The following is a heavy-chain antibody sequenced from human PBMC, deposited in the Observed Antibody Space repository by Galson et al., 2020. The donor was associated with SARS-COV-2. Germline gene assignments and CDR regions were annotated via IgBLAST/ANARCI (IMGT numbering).Heavy chain of an antibody. CDR2: ISYDGSDK. J-gene: IGHJ4*02. CDR3: ARDRGITMGRGVIITRNFDY. D-gene: IGHD3-10*01. V-gene: IGHV3-30*01. Sequence: GEPLKISCAASGFTFNSYAMHWVRQAPGMGLEWVAVISYDGSDKYYADSVKGRFTISRDNSKHTMFLQMNSLRAEDTAVYYCARDRGITMGRGVIITRNFDYWGQGTLVTVSS. CDR1: GFTFNSYA.